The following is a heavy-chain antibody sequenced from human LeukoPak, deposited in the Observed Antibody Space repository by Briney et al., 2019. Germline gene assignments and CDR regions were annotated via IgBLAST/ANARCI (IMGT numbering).Heavy chain of an antibody. CDR3: ARDSTGYYGSGSYFLSG. CDR2: ISSSSSTI. CDR1: GFTFSSYS. J-gene: IGHJ4*02. Sequence: GGSLRPSCAASGFTFSSYSMNWVRQAAGKGLEWVSYISSSSSTIYYADSVKGRFTISRDNAKNSLYLQMNSLRAEDTAVYYCARDSTGYYGSGSYFLSGWGQGTLVTVSS. V-gene: IGHV3-48*01. D-gene: IGHD3-10*01.